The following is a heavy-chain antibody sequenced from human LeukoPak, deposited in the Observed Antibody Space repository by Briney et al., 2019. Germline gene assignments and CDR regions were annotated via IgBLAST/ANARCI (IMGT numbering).Heavy chain of an antibody. Sequence: PSETLSLTCTVSGGSISSSSYYWGWIRPPPGKGPGWIGGIYYCGSTYYNPSLKSRVTISVDTSKNQFSLKLSSVTAADTAVYYCARAPYSSSWNDYYYYYYMDVWGKGTTVTVSS. CDR3: ARAPYSSSWNDYYYYYYMDV. CDR1: GGSISSSSYY. J-gene: IGHJ6*03. CDR2: IYYCGST. V-gene: IGHV4-39*07. D-gene: IGHD6-13*01.